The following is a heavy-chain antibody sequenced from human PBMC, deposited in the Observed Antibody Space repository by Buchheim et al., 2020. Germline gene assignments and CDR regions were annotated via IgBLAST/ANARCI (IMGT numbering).Heavy chain of an antibody. CDR3: ARGTAFSVAATRGGFDY. J-gene: IGHJ4*02. V-gene: IGHV4-59*01. D-gene: IGHD2-15*01. Sequence: QVQLQESGPGLVKPSETLSLTCTVSGGSISSYYWSWIRQPPGKGLEWIGYIYYSGSTNYNPSLKSRVTISVDTSKNQFSIKLSSVTAADTAVYYCARGTAFSVAATRGGFDYWGQGTL. CDR2: IYYSGST. CDR1: GGSISSYY.